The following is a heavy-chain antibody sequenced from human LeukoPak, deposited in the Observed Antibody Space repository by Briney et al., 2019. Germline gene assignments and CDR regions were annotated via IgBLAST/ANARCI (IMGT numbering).Heavy chain of an antibody. CDR3: ARDTLDYYDSSGYYGFDP. D-gene: IGHD3-22*01. CDR1: GFTFSSYA. V-gene: IGHV3-30-3*01. J-gene: IGHJ5*02. Sequence: GGSLRLSCAASGFTFSSYAMHWVRQAPGKGLGGVAIISDEGSNEYYADSVKGRFTISRDNSKNTLYLQMNSLRAEDTAVYYCARDTLDYYDSSGYYGFDPWGQGTLVTVSS. CDR2: ISDEGSNE.